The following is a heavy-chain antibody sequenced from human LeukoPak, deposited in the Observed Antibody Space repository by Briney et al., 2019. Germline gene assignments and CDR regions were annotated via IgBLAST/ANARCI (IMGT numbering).Heavy chain of an antibody. CDR1: GGSISSGGYY. D-gene: IGHD2-15*01. V-gene: IGHV4-31*03. CDR2: IYYSGST. J-gene: IGHJ4*02. Sequence: PSETLSLTCTVSGGSISSGGYYWSWIRQHPGKGLEWVGYIYYSGSTYYNPSLKSRVTISVDTSKNQFSLKLSSVTAADTAVYYCARDLTSIRYCSGGSCYSRWGQGTLVTVSS. CDR3: ARDLTSIRYCSGGSCYSR.